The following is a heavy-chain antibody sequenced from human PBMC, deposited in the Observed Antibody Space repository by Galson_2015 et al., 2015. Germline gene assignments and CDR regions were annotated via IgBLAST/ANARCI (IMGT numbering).Heavy chain of an antibody. Sequence: SVKVSCKASGYTFTGYYMHWVRQAPGQGLEWMGWINPNSGGTNYAQKFQGWVTMTRDTSISTAYMELSRLRSDDTAVYYCARDRSSSSTYYYYHYGMDVWGQGTTVTVSS. CDR3: ARDRSSSSTYYYYHYGMDV. CDR1: GYTFTGYY. J-gene: IGHJ6*02. CDR2: INPNSGGT. V-gene: IGHV1-2*04. D-gene: IGHD6-6*01.